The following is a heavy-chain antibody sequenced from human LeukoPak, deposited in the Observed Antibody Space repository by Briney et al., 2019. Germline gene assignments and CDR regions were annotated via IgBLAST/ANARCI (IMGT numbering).Heavy chain of an antibody. CDR3: ARDPHGGSGSDPHDAFDI. V-gene: IGHV3-74*01. CDR1: GFTFSSYW. D-gene: IGHD1-26*01. CDR2: IKNDGRSP. Sequence: GGSLRLSCAASGFTFSSYWTHWVRQAPGKGLVWVSRIKNDGRSPSYADSVKGRFTISSDNAKNTVYLQIDSLGAEVTAVYYRARDPHGGSGSDPHDAFDIWGQGTMVTVSS. J-gene: IGHJ3*02.